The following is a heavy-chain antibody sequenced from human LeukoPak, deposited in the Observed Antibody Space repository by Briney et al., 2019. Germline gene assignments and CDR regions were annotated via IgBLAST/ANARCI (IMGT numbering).Heavy chain of an antibody. V-gene: IGHV1-2*02. CDR3: HSNSWYAAFDI. Sequence: ASVKVSCKASGYTFTGYYMHWVRQAPGQGLEWMGWINPNSGDTNYAQKSQGRVTMTRDRSISTAYMELSRLRSDDTAVYYSHSNSWYAAFDIWGQGTMVTVSS. J-gene: IGHJ3*02. CDR1: GYTFTGYY. D-gene: IGHD6-13*01. CDR2: INPNSGDT.